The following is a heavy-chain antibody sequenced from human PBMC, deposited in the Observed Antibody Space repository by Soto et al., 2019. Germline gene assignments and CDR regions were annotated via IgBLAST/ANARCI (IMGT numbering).Heavy chain of an antibody. CDR3: TRGPRSTSTGTGAF. D-gene: IGHD1-1*01. Sequence: EVQLVESGGGLVQPGRSLRLSCAASGFTFDNYAMHWVRQAPGKGPEWVSRINDDGSHTNYADSVKGRFTISRDNAKNTLYLQMNDLRAEDTAVYYCTRGPRSTSTGTGAFWGQGTLVTVSS. J-gene: IGHJ4*02. CDR2: INDDGSHT. V-gene: IGHV3-74*02. CDR1: GFTFDNYA.